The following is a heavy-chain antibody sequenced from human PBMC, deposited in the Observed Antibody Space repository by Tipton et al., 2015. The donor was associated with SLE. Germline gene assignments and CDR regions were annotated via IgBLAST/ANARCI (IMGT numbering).Heavy chain of an antibody. CDR2: ISGSGGST. CDR3: AKDGGPVVVVAATLDY. CDR1: GFTFSSYA. D-gene: IGHD2-15*01. Sequence: SLRLSCAASGFTFSSYAMSWVRQAPGKGLEWVSAISGSGGSTYYADSVKGRFSISRDNSKNTLFLQMNSLRAQDTAVYYCAKDGGPVVVVAATLDYWGQGTLVTVSS. V-gene: IGHV3-23*01. J-gene: IGHJ4*02.